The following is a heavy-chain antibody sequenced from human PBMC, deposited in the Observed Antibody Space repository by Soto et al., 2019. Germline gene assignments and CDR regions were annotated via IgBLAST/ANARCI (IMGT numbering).Heavy chain of an antibody. CDR3: ARGYCSGGSCYYYYYYMDV. Sequence: PSETLSLTCAVYGGSFSGYYWSWIRQPPGKRLEWIGEINHSGSTNYNPSLKSRVTISVDTSKNQFSLKLSSVTAADTAVYYCARGYCSGGSCYYYYYYMDVWGKGTTVTVSS. CDR2: INHSGST. V-gene: IGHV4-34*01. CDR1: GGSFSGYY. D-gene: IGHD2-15*01. J-gene: IGHJ6*03.